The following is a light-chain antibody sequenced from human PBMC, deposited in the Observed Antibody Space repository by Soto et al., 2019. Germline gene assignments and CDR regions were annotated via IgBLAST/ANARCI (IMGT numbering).Light chain of an antibody. J-gene: IGLJ1*01. CDR1: SSDVGGYNY. CDR2: EVS. Sequence: QSVLTQPDSVSGSPGQSITISCTGTSSDVGGYNYVSWYQQHPGKAPKLMIYEVSNRPSGVSNRFSGSKSGNTASLTISGLQAEDEADYYCSSYTSSSPYVFGTGTKVTLL. CDR3: SSYTSSSPYV. V-gene: IGLV2-14*01.